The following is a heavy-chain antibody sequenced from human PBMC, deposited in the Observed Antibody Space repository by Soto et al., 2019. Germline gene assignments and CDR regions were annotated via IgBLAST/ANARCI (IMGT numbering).Heavy chain of an antibody. Sequence: GASVKVSCKASGYTFTIYGISCVRQAPGQGLEWMGWISAYNGNTNYAQKLQGRVTMTTDTSTSTAYMELRSLRSDDTAVYYCARFLADYGDYLAYAFDIWGQGTMVTVSS. V-gene: IGHV1-18*01. CDR2: ISAYNGNT. D-gene: IGHD4-17*01. CDR1: GYTFTIYG. J-gene: IGHJ3*02. CDR3: ARFLADYGDYLAYAFDI.